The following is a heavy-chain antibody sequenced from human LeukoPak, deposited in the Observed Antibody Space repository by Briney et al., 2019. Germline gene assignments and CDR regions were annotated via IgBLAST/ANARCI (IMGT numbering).Heavy chain of an antibody. Sequence: GRSLRLSCAASGFTFSSYAMHWVRQAPGKGLEWVAVISYDGSNKYYADSVKGRFTISRDNSKNTLYLQMNSLRAEDTAVYYCARSTASRREFDYWGQGTLFTVSS. CDR3: ARSTASRREFDY. D-gene: IGHD6-6*01. J-gene: IGHJ4*02. V-gene: IGHV3-30-3*01. CDR1: GFTFSSYA. CDR2: ISYDGSNK.